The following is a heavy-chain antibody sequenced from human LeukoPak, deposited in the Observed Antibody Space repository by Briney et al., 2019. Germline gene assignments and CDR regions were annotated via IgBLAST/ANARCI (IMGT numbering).Heavy chain of an antibody. CDR3: ARDRIAVAATETSFDY. D-gene: IGHD6-19*01. CDR1: GGSISSGSYY. Sequence: SETLSLTHTVSGGSISSGSYYWSWIRQPAGKGLEWIGRIYTSGSTNYNPSLKSRVTISVDTSKNQFSLKLSSVTAADTAMYYCARDRIAVAATETSFDYWGQGTLVTVSS. CDR2: IYTSGST. J-gene: IGHJ4*02. V-gene: IGHV4-61*02.